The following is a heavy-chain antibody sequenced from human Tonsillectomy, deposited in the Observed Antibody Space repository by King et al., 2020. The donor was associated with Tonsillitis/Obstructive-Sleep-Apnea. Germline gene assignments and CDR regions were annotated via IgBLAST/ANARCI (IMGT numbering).Heavy chain of an antibody. D-gene: IGHD1-26*01. CDR1: GFTFGDHA. CDR2: IRSKAYGGTT. CDR3: TRGLYRGRYLFDY. Sequence: VQLVQSGGGLVKPGRSLRLSCSASGFTFGDHALSWFRQAPGKGLAWVGFIRSKAYGGTTEYAASVKGRFTISRDDSKSIAYLQMDSLKTEDTAVYYCTRGLYRGRYLFDYWGQGTLVTVSS. V-gene: IGHV3-49*05. J-gene: IGHJ4*02.